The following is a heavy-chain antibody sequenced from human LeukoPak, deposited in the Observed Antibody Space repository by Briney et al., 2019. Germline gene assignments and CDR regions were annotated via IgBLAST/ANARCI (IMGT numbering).Heavy chain of an antibody. J-gene: IGHJ4*02. CDR1: GFTFSTNA. CDR2: ISGSGAST. Sequence: GGSLRLSCLTSGFTFSTNAMSWVRQAPGKGLEWISGISGSGASTYYADSVTGRFTISRDNSRNTLYLQMNSLRGDDTAVYYCAKDPVGATTSWDPAFDYWGQGTLVTVSS. V-gene: IGHV3-23*01. CDR3: AKDPVGATTSWDPAFDY. D-gene: IGHD1-26*01.